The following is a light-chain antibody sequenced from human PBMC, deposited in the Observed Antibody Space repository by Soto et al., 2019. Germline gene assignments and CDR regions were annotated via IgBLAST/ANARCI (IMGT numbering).Light chain of an antibody. CDR3: HSYDSSLSGWV. CDR2: EDT. V-gene: IGLV1-40*01. CDR1: SSNIGAGFD. J-gene: IGLJ3*02. Sequence: QLVLTQPPSVSGAPGQRVTISCTGSSSNIGAGFDVHWYQLRPGTAPKLLIFEDTKRPSGVPDRFSGSKSGTSVSLAIAGLQAEDEADYYCHSYDSSLSGWVFGGGTKLTVL.